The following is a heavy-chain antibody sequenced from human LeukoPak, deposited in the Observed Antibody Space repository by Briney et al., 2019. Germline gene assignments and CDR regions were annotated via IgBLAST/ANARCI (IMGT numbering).Heavy chain of an antibody. D-gene: IGHD3-22*01. CDR3: AKDKVSTYYYDSSGYYYFDY. CDR2: ISGSGGST. V-gene: IGHV3-23*01. Sequence: GGSLRLSCAASGFTFSSYAMSWVRHAPGKGLEWVSAISGSGGSTYYADSVKGRFTISRDNSKNTLYLQMNSLRAEDTAVYYCAKDKVSTYYYDSSGYYYFDYWGQGTLVTVSS. CDR1: GFTFSSYA. J-gene: IGHJ4*02.